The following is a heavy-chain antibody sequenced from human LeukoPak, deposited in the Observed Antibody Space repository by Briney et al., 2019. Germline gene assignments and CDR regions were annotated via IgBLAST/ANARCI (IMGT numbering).Heavy chain of an antibody. Sequence: ASVKVSCKASGYTFTSYDINWVRQATGQGLEWMGWMNPNGGNTGYARKFQGRVTMTRNTSITTAYMELSSLRSEDTAVYYCARGERSGSLVDPWGQGTLVTVSS. V-gene: IGHV1-8*01. CDR3: ARGERSGSLVDP. D-gene: IGHD3-3*01. CDR1: GYTFTSYD. CDR2: MNPNGGNT. J-gene: IGHJ5*02.